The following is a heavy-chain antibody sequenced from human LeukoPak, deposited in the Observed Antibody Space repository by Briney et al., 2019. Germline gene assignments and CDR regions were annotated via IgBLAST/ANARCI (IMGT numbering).Heavy chain of an antibody. CDR1: GGSFSGYY. CDR2: INHSGST. Sequence: SETLSLTCAVYGGSFSGYYWSWIRQPPGKGLEWIGEINHSGSTNYNPSLKSRVTISVDTSKNQFSLKLSSVTAADMAVYYCARGGTYYYGSGSYYIPLDYWGQGTLVTVSS. CDR3: ARGGTYYYGSGSYYIPLDY. V-gene: IGHV4-34*01. J-gene: IGHJ4*02. D-gene: IGHD3-10*01.